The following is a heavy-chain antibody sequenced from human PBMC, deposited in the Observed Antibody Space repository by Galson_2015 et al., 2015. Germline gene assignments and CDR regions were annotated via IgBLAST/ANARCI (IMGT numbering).Heavy chain of an antibody. V-gene: IGHV1-8*01. D-gene: IGHD6-13*01. J-gene: IGHJ6*03. Sequence: SVKVSCKASGYTFTRYDINWVRQATGQGLEWMGWMNPNSGNTGSAQRFQGRVTMTRNTSISTAYMELSSLRSEDTAVYYCARSPRHISAAGPSSYYMDVWGKGTTVTVSS. CDR3: ARSPRHISAAGPSSYYMDV. CDR2: MNPNSGNT. CDR1: GYTFTRYD.